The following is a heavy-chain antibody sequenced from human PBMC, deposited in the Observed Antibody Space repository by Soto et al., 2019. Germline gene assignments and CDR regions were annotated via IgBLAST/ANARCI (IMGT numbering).Heavy chain of an antibody. CDR3: ARWGCSGSNCNLNQRSYDL. J-gene: IGHJ4*02. CDR1: GFIFNEYG. D-gene: IGHD2-15*01. Sequence: GGSLRLSCAASGFIFNEYGMHWVRQAPGKGLEWVAVLLYDGSNKYYADSVKGRFTISRDNSKNTMSLQMNSLRAEDTAVYYCARWGCSGSNCNLNQRSYDLWGQGTLVTVSS. CDR2: LLYDGSNK. V-gene: IGHV3-33*03.